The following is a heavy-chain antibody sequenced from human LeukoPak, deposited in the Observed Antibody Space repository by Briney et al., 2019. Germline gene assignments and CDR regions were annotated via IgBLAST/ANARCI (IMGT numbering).Heavy chain of an antibody. V-gene: IGHV4-34*01. D-gene: IGHD2-8*01. J-gene: IGHJ4*02. CDR2: INHSGST. Sequence: KPSETLSLTCAVYGGSFSGYYWSWIRQPPGKGLEWIGEINHSGSTNYNPSLKSRVTISVDTSKNQFSLKLCSVTAADTAVYYCARAGLLMVYASLDYWGQGTLVTVSS. CDR3: ARAGLLMVYASLDY. CDR1: GGSFSGYY.